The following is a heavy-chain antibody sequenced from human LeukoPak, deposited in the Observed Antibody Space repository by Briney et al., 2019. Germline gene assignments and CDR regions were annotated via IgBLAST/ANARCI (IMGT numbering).Heavy chain of an antibody. D-gene: IGHD1-14*01. V-gene: IGHV3-30*03. J-gene: IGHJ6*03. CDR1: GFTFSSYG. CDR3: ARVGPWVNPDYYYYYMDV. Sequence: GGSLRLSCAASGFTFSSYGMTWVRQAPGRGLEWVAVISYDGSNKYYADSVKGRFTISRDNSKNTLYLQMNSLRAEDTAVYYCARVGPWVNPDYYYYYMDVWGKGTTVTVSS. CDR2: ISYDGSNK.